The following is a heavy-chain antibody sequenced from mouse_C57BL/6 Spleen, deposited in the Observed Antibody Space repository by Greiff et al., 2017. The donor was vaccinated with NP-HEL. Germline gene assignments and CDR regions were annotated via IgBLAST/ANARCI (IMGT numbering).Heavy chain of an antibody. J-gene: IGHJ2*01. CDR1: GYTFTDYE. CDR2: IDPETGGT. CDR3: TRSGYDYDY. D-gene: IGHD2-4*01. V-gene: IGHV1-15*01. Sequence: VKLVESGAELVRPGASVTLSCKASGYTFTDYEMHWVKQTPVHGLEWIGAIDPETGGTAYNQKFKGKAILTADKSSSTAYMELRSLTSEDSAVYYCTRSGYDYDYWGQGTTLTVSS.